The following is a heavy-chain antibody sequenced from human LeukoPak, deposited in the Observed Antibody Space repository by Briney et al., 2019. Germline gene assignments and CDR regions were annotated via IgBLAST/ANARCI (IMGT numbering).Heavy chain of an antibody. Sequence: ASVTVSCKASGYTFTGYYMHWVRQAPGQGLEWMGWINPNSGGTNYAQKFQGRVTMTRDTSISTAYMELSKLRSNATAVYYCARESPSLGYCSGGSCYRYFDYWGQGTLVTVSS. D-gene: IGHD2-15*01. J-gene: IGHJ4*02. CDR2: INPNSGGT. CDR3: ARESPSLGYCSGGSCYRYFDY. V-gene: IGHV1-2*02. CDR1: GYTFTGYY.